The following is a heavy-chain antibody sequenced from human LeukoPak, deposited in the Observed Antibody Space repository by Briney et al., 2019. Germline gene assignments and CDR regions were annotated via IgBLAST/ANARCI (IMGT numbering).Heavy chain of an antibody. V-gene: IGHV4-59*11. CDR3: ARGRQDVTMIVVVMTAVSYYLDV. D-gene: IGHD3-22*01. Sequence: SETLSLTCTVSGGSISSHYWSWIRQPPGKGLEWIGYIYYSGSTNYNPSLKSRVTISVDTPKNQFSLELSSVTAADTAVYYCARGRQDVTMIVVVMTAVSYYLDVWGKGTTVTVS. J-gene: IGHJ6*03. CDR2: IYYSGST. CDR1: GGSISSHY.